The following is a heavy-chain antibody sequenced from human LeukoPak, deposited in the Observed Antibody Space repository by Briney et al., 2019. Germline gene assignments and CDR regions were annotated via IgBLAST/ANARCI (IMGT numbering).Heavy chain of an antibody. CDR3: ARALNSIDAFDI. CDR2: INPKSGVT. Sequence: GASVKVSCKASGYTFTGYYMHWVRQAPGQGLEWMGWINPKSGVTNYAQKFQGRVTMTRDTSVTTAYMEVSRPTSDDTAVYYCARALNSIDAFDIWGQGTMVTVSS. CDR1: GYTFTGYY. V-gene: IGHV1-2*02. J-gene: IGHJ3*02. D-gene: IGHD3-3*02.